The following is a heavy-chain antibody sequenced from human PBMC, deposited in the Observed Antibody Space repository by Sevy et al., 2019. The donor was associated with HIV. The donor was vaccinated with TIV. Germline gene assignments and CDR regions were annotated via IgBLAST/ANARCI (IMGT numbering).Heavy chain of an antibody. CDR3: ARGYYHESGSYYNHGFDI. D-gene: IGHD3-10*01. J-gene: IGHJ3*02. CDR2: IYNSGST. CDR1: GGSINSFY. V-gene: IGHV4-59*01. Sequence: SETLSLTCTVSGGSINSFYWSWIRQPPGKGLEWLGYIYNSGSTFYNPSLKSRVSISADTSKNQFSLRLSSVTAADTAVYYCARGYYHESGSYYNHGFDIWGQGTMVTVSS.